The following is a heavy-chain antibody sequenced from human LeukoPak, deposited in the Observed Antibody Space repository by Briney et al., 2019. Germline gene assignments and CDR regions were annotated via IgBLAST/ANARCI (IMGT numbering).Heavy chain of an antibody. D-gene: IGHD1-26*01. CDR1: GFTASSNC. V-gene: IGHV3-53*01. CDR3: ARARGGTSLDY. J-gene: IGHJ4*02. Sequence: GGSLRHSCAAPGFTASSNCISWVRPAPGKGLGWGSVIYSGGSTYYADPVKGRFTISRDNSKNTPYFQMTRPRGEDTALYYYARARGGTSLDYWGQGTLVTVSS. CDR2: IYSGGST.